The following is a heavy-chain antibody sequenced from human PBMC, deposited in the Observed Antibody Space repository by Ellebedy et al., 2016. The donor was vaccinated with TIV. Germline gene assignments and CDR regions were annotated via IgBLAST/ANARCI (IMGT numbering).Heavy chain of an antibody. CDR1: GFTLSDFG. Sequence: PGGSLRLSCAASGFTLSDFGMTWVRQAPGKGLEWVAHVNSGEAKSYADSVKGRFTISRDNAKNSLYLQMNSLKVDDTAVYYCATSRARVYWGQGTLVTVSS. CDR3: ATSRARVY. CDR2: VNSGEAK. J-gene: IGHJ4*02. V-gene: IGHV3-69-1*01.